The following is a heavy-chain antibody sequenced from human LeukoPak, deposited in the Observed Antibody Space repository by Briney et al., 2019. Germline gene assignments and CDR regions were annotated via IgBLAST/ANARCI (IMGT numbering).Heavy chain of an antibody. CDR1: GFTFSSYG. CDR2: ISGSGGST. V-gene: IGHV3-23*01. Sequence: PGGSLRLSCAASGFTFSSYGMSWVRQAPGKGLEWVSAISGSGGSTYYADSVKGRFTISRDNSKNTLYLQMNSLRAEDTAVYYCAKGLAMIVVVIPYNFDYWGQGTLVTVSS. CDR3: AKGLAMIVVVIPYNFDY. D-gene: IGHD3-22*01. J-gene: IGHJ4*02.